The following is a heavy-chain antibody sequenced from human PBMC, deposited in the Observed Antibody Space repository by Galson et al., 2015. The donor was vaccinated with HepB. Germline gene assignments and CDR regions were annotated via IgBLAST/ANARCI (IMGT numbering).Heavy chain of an antibody. J-gene: IGHJ4*02. CDR2: ISSSSSTI. CDR3: ARSLEHPYSSSWYLFDY. Sequence: SLRLSCAASGFTFSSYSMNWVRQAPGKGLEWVSYISSSSSTIYYADSVKGRFTISRDNAKNSLYLQMNSLRAEDTAVYYCARSLEHPYSSSWYLFDYWGQGTLVTVSS. D-gene: IGHD6-13*01. V-gene: IGHV3-48*04. CDR1: GFTFSSYS.